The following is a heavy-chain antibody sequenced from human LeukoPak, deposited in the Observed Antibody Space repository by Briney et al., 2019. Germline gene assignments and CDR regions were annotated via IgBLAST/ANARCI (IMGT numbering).Heavy chain of an antibody. J-gene: IGHJ4*02. V-gene: IGHV1-46*01. CDR2: INPSGGST. D-gene: IGHD1-1*01. Sequence: ASVKVSCKASGYTFTSYGISWVRQAPGQGLEWMGIINPSGGSTSYAQKFQGRVTMTRDMSTSTVYMELSSLRSEDTAVYYCARDGWNELAYFDYWGQGTLVTVSS. CDR3: ARDGWNELAYFDY. CDR1: GYTFTSYG.